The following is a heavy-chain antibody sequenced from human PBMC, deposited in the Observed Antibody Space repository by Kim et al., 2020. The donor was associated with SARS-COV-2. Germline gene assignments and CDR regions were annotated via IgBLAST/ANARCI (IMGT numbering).Heavy chain of an antibody. CDR3: ARVDSNYFDY. D-gene: IGHD4-4*01. CDR2: VYYSGNT. V-gene: IGHV4-39*01. Sequence: SETLSLTCFVSGGSTRSPTYYWGWIRQPPGKGLEWIGNVYYSGNTYYNPSLKSRLTISIDTSKNQFSLKLNSVTAADTALYYCARVDSNYFDYWGQEPLV. J-gene: IGHJ4*02. CDR1: GGSTRSPTYY.